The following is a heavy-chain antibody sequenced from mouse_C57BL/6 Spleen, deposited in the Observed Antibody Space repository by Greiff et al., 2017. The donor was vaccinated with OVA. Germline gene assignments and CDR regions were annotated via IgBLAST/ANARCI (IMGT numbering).Heavy chain of an antibody. CDR1: GYTFTSYT. CDR2: INPSSGYT. D-gene: IGHD4-1*01. CDR3: AYQLTGKGYFDV. Sequence: QVHVKQSGAELARPGASVKMSCKASGYTFTSYTMHWVKQRPGQGLEWIGYINPSSGYTKYNQKFKDKATLTADKSSSTAYMQLSSLTSEDSAVYYCAYQLTGKGYFDVWGTGTTVTVSS. V-gene: IGHV1-4*01. J-gene: IGHJ1*03.